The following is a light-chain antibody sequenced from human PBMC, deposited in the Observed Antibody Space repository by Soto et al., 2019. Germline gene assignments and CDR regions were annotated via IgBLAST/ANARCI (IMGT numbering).Light chain of an antibody. CDR3: SSYTSSSTLDYV. Sequence: QSVLAQPASVSGSPGQSITISCTGTSSDVGGYNYVSWYQQHPGKAPKLMIYDVSNRPSGVSNRFSGSKSGNTASLTISVLQAEDEADYYCSSYTSSSTLDYVFGTGTKATVL. CDR1: SSDVGGYNY. CDR2: DVS. J-gene: IGLJ1*01. V-gene: IGLV2-14*01.